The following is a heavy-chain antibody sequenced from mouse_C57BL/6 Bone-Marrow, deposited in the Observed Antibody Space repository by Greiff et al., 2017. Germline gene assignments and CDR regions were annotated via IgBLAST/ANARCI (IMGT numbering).Heavy chain of an antibody. CDR2: IDPENGDT. CDR3: TLITTVVAPYYYAMDY. D-gene: IGHD1-1*01. J-gene: IGHJ4*01. Sequence: EVQLQQSGAELVRPGASVKLSCTASGFNIKDDYMHWVKQRPEQGLEWIGWIDPENGDTEYASKFQGKATITADTSSNTAYLQLSRLTSEDTAVYYCTLITTVVAPYYYAMDYWGQGTSVTVSS. V-gene: IGHV14-4*01. CDR1: GFNIKDDY.